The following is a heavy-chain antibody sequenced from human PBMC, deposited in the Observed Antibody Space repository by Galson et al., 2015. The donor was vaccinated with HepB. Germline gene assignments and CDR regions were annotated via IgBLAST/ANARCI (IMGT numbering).Heavy chain of an antibody. D-gene: IGHD3-10*01. CDR2: IRYDGDNK. J-gene: IGHJ6*02. CDR1: GFSFSSYG. CDR3: TKDEAMVRGVPLGMDV. V-gene: IGHV3-30*02. Sequence: SLRLSCAASGFSFSSYGMHWVRQAPGKGLEWVAFIRYDGDNKFYADSVKGRFTISRDNSKNTIYVQMNSLRVEDTAVYYCTKDEAMVRGVPLGMDVWGQGTPVTVSS.